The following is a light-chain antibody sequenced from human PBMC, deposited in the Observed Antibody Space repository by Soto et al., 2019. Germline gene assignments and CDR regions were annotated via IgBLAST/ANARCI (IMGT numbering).Light chain of an antibody. Sequence: QSVLTQPASVSGSPGQSITISCTGTSSDVGNYKYVSWYQQHPGKAPKLIIYEVGNRPSGVSDRFSGSKSGNTASLTISGLQAEDETDYYCLSYTSSGTYVFGTGTKVTVL. V-gene: IGLV2-14*01. CDR3: LSYTSSGTYV. CDR2: EVG. J-gene: IGLJ1*01. CDR1: SSDVGNYKY.